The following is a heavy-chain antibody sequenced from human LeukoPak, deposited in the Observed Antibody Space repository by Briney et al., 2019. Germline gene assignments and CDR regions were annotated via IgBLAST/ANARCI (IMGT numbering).Heavy chain of an antibody. CDR2: TYYSGTT. D-gene: IGHD4-17*01. CDR3: AREDPQTTVPEGMDV. V-gene: IGHV4-59*01. J-gene: IGHJ6*02. Sequence: SGTLSLTCTVSGGSISYYYWSWIRQSPGKGLEWIGYTYYSGTTNYNPSLKSRVTISVDTSKNQFSLQLRSVTAADTAVYYCAREDPQTTVPEGMDVWGQGTTVTVSS. CDR1: GGSISYYY.